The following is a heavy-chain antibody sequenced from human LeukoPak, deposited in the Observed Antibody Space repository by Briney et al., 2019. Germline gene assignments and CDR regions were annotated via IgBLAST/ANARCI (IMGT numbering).Heavy chain of an antibody. D-gene: IGHD3-22*01. Sequence: ASVKVSCKASGYTFTGYYMHWVRQAPGQGLEWMGIINPSGGSTSYAQKFQGRVTMTRDTSTSTVYMELSSLRSEDTAVYYCACYYYDSSGTEGYYGMDVWGQGTTVTVSS. J-gene: IGHJ6*02. V-gene: IGHV1-46*01. CDR1: GYTFTGYY. CDR3: ACYYYDSSGTEGYYGMDV. CDR2: INPSGGST.